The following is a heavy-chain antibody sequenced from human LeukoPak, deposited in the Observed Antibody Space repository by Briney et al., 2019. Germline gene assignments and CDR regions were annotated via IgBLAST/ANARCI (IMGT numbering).Heavy chain of an antibody. CDR1: GASVSGSNYY. V-gene: IGHV4-39*01. CDR2: IYSSGST. D-gene: IGHD1-26*01. CDR3: AKSGGYGLIDY. J-gene: IGHJ4*02. Sequence: PSETLSLTCAVSGASVSGSNYYWGWIRQPPAKGLKWIGNIYSSGSTYYNASLQSRVTISIDTSKNQFSLRLNSVTAADTAMYYCAKSGGYGLIDYWGQGTLVTVSS.